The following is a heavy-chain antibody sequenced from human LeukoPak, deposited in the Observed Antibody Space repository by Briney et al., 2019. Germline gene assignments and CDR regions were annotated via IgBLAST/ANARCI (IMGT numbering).Heavy chain of an antibody. CDR2: INPSGGST. CDR1: GYTFTSYY. J-gene: IGHJ4*02. V-gene: IGHV1-46*01. D-gene: IGHD1-26*01. Sequence: GASVKVSCKASGYTFTSYYMHWVRQAPGQGLEWMGIINPSGGSTSYAQKFQGRVTMTRDMSTSTVYMELSSLRSEDTAVYYCARDPQEGWSYGQVDYWGQGTLVTVSS. CDR3: ARDPQEGWSYGQVDY.